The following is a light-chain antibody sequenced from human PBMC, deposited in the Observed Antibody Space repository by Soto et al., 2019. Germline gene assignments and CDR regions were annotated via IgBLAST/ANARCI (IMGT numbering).Light chain of an antibody. V-gene: IGLV2-14*01. Sequence: QSVLTQPASVSGSPGQSITISCSGTSSDVGSYDHVAWYQQFPGKTPKLMIYEVSNRPSGVSSRFSGSKSGNTASLTISGLQAEDEADYYCSSYAGSSNVFGTGTKLTVL. CDR1: SSDVGSYDH. J-gene: IGLJ1*01. CDR2: EVS. CDR3: SSYAGSSNV.